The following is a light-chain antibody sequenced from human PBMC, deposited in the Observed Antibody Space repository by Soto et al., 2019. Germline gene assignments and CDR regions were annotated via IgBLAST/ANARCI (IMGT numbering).Light chain of an antibody. V-gene: IGKV3-15*01. CDR2: GAS. CDR1: QSVNAN. Sequence: VMTQSPATLSVSAGERATLSCRASQSVNANLAWYQQKPGQAPRLLIHGASNMATGIPARFSGSGFGTAFILTISRRQSEDVSVSYFKQYNTWLRPFGEGTKVEN. CDR3: KQYNTWLRP. J-gene: IGKJ4*02.